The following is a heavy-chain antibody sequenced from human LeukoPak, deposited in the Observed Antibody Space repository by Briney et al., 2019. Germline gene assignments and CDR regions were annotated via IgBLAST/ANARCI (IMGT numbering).Heavy chain of an antibody. D-gene: IGHD3-22*01. CDR3: ATVALDYDSSGYYPLGY. Sequence: ASVKVSCKASGYTFTSYDINWVRQATGQGLEWMGWMNPNSGNTGYAQKFQGRVTMTRNTSISTAYMELSSLRSEDTAVYYCATVALDYDSSGYYPLGYWGQGTLVTVSS. V-gene: IGHV1-8*01. CDR2: MNPNSGNT. CDR1: GYTFTSYD. J-gene: IGHJ4*02.